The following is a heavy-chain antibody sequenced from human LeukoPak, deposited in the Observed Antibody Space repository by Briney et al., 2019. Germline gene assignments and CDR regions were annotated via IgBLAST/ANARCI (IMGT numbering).Heavy chain of an antibody. V-gene: IGHV4-39*07. CDR1: GGSISSSSYY. D-gene: IGHD6-13*01. Sequence: PSETLSLTCTVSGGSISSSSYYWGWIRQPPGKGLEWIGSIYYSGSTYYNPSLKSRVTISVDTSKNQFSLKLSSVTAADTAVYYCAREEGQLASLLYYYHYYMDVWGKGTTVTVSS. J-gene: IGHJ6*03. CDR2: IYYSGST. CDR3: AREEGQLASLLYYYHYYMDV.